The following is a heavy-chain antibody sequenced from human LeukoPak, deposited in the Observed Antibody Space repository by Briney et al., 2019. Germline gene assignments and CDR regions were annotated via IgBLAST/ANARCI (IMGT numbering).Heavy chain of an antibody. Sequence: GGSLRLSCAASGFTFSRSAMTWVRQGPGTGLEFVASIIYSGGATYYADSVKGRFTISRDNSKDTLYLQMNSLRAEDTALYYCAKGGLYYDGSEHVYYFDFWGQGTLVTVSS. V-gene: IGHV3-23*01. CDR3: AKGGLYYDGSEHVYYFDF. CDR1: GFTFSRSA. D-gene: IGHD3-22*01. CDR2: IIYSGGAT. J-gene: IGHJ4*02.